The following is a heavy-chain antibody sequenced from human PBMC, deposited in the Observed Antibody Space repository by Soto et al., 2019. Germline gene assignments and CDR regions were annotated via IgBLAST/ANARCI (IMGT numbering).Heavy chain of an antibody. CDR1: GYSLYNYW. Sequence: ESLKISCKGAGYSLYNYWIYWVRQMPGKVLEWMGMIYPADSDTRYRPSLQGQVTTPADRSINTAYLQWSSLKASHTATYYCARLAILGGCSNTGEDIWGQGTLVTVAS. CDR2: IYPADSDT. V-gene: IGHV5-51*01. CDR3: ARLAILGGCSNTGEDI. J-gene: IGHJ1*01. D-gene: IGHD2-21*01.